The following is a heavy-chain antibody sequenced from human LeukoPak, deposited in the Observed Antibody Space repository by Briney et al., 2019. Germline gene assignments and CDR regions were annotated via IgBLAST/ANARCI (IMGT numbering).Heavy chain of an antibody. V-gene: IGHV3-7*01. CDR3: ASHLTRYGGYPNWFDP. J-gene: IGHJ5*02. Sequence: GGSLRLSCAASGFTISDYWMSWVRQAPGKGLEWVANIKEDGSEKNYVDSAKGRFTISRDNAKNSLYLQMNSLRAEDTAVYYCASHLTRYGGYPNWFDPWGQGTLVTVSS. CDR2: IKEDGSEK. CDR1: GFTISDYW. D-gene: IGHD5-12*01.